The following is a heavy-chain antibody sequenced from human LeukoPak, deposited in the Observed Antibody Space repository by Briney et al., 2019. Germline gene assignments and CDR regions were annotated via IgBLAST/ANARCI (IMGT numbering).Heavy chain of an antibody. D-gene: IGHD3-10*01. CDR1: GFTFSNYW. CDR3: ARRLWFGELYDY. CDR2: IRQDGSEK. Sequence: GGSLRLSCAASGFTFSNYWMSWVRQAPGKGLEWVANIRQDGSEKYYVDSVKGRFTISRDNAKNSLCLQMNSLRAEDTAVYYCARRLWFGELYDYLGHGTLVAVSS. J-gene: IGHJ4*01. V-gene: IGHV3-7*03.